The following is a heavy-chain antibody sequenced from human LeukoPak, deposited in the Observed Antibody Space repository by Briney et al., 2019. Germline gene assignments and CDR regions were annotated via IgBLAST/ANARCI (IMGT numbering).Heavy chain of an antibody. CDR1: RFTFSSYS. V-gene: IGHV3-48*01. D-gene: IGHD2-15*01. CDR2: ISTSSSTI. Sequence: PGGSLRLSCAASRFTFSSYSMNWVRQAPGKGLEWVSSISTSSSTIYYADSVKGRFTISRDNAKNSLYLQMNSLRAEDTAVYYCARVHAAYPFDYWGQGTQVIVSS. J-gene: IGHJ4*02. CDR3: ARVHAAYPFDY.